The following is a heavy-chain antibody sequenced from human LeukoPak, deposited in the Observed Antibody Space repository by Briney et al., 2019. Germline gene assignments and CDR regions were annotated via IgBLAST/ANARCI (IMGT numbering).Heavy chain of an antibody. Sequence: GGSLRLSCAASGFTFSSYGMHWVRQAPGKGLEWVAYIQNDGSNEQYADSVKGRFSISRDSSKNILYLQMDSLSAEDTAVYYCARETGYSSGHYPDYWGHGTLVTVSS. CDR3: ARETGYSSGHYPDY. V-gene: IGHV3-30*02. CDR1: GFTFSSYG. D-gene: IGHD6-19*01. CDR2: IQNDGSNE. J-gene: IGHJ4*01.